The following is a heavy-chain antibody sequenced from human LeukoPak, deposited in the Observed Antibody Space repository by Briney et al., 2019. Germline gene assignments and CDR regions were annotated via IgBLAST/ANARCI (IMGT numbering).Heavy chain of an antibody. CDR2: ISGSGGST. CDR1: GFTFSSYA. D-gene: IGHD2-15*01. CDR3: ARYCSGGSCYSGYFQH. J-gene: IGHJ1*01. V-gene: IGHV3-23*01. Sequence: PGGSLRLSCAASGFTFSSYAMSWVRQAPGKGLEWVSAISGSGGSTYYADSVKGRFTISRDNAKNSLYLQMNSLRAEDTAVYYCARYCSGGSCYSGYFQHWGQGTLVTVSS.